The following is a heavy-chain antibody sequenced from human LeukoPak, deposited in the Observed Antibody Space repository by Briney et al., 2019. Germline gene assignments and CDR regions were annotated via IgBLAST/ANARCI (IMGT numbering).Heavy chain of an antibody. CDR3: ASNFYDVGGYYYRTPVQY. D-gene: IGHD3-22*01. J-gene: IGHJ4*02. CDR2: ISFDGGNK. CDR1: GFTFSSHG. Sequence: PGGSLRLSCAASGFTFSSHGMHWVRQAPGKGLEWVAVISFDGGNKYYADSAKGRFTISRDNSKNTLYLQLNSLRAEDTAVYYCASNFYDVGGYYYRTPVQYWGQGTPVTVSS. V-gene: IGHV3-30*03.